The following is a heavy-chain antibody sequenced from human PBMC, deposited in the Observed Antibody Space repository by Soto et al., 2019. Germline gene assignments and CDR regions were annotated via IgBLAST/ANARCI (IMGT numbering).Heavy chain of an antibody. D-gene: IGHD3-16*01. CDR3: ARAPLRDYVWGNLHH. CDR1: GYTFTDYY. J-gene: IGHJ5*02. CDR2: INSDSGGT. Sequence: QVHLVQSGAEVKRPGASVKVSCKASGYTFTDYYIHWVRQAPGQGLEWMGWINSDSGGTNYTQKFQGWVHMTRDTSIATAYLHLSRLKSDDTAVYFCARAPLRDYVWGNLHHWGQGTLVAVSS. V-gene: IGHV1-2*04.